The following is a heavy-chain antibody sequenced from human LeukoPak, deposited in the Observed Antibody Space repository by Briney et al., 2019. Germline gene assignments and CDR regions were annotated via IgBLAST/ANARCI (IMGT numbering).Heavy chain of an antibody. CDR3: AKGAEIDL. CDR1: GFTSTNYA. Sequence: GGSLRLSCATSGFTSTNYAMSWVRQAPGKGLEWVSAVTGPGDTTYYADSVKGRFFMSREDSKTTVYLQMNRLRAEDTAIYYCAKGAEIDLWGEGTRVSVSS. CDR2: VTGPGDTT. V-gene: IGHV3-23*01. J-gene: IGHJ4*02. D-gene: IGHD3-16*01.